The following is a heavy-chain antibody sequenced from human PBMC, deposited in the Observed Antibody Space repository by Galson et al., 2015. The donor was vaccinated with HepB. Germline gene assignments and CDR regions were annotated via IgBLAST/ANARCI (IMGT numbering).Heavy chain of an antibody. CDR2: ISAYNGNT. Sequence: SVKVSCKASGYTFTSYGISWVRQAPGQGLEWMGWISAYNGNTNYAQKLQGRVTMTTDTSTSTAYMELRSLRSDDTAVYYCARAPADYGDYDNYEYFQHWGQGTLVTVSS. D-gene: IGHD4-17*01. CDR3: ARAPADYGDYDNYEYFQH. J-gene: IGHJ1*01. CDR1: GYTFTSYG. V-gene: IGHV1-18*01.